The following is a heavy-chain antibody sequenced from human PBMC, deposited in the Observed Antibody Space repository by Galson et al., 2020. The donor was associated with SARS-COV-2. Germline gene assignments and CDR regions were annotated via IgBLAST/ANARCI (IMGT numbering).Heavy chain of an antibody. CDR3: ARDLTPYYDFWRGYWGEGLFDY. V-gene: IGHV3-48*04. CDR2: ISSSSSTI. Sequence: GGSLRLSCAASGFTFSSYSMNWVRQAPGKGLEWVSYISSSSSTIYYADSVKGRFTIARDNAKNSLYLQMNSLRAEDTAVYYCARDLTPYYDFWRGYWGEGLFDYWGQGTLVTVSS. D-gene: IGHD3-3*01. J-gene: IGHJ4*02. CDR1: GFTFSSYS.